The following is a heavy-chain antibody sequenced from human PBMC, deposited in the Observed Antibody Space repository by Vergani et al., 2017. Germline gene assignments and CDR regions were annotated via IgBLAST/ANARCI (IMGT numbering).Heavy chain of an antibody. V-gene: IGHV3-21*02. CDR1: GYTFKNNT. D-gene: IGHD2-15*01. CDR2: ITSTGATI. J-gene: IGHJ5*02. Sequence: VQLVESGGGLVKPGGSLRLSCGASGYTFKNNTMTWVRQSPGKGLEWVSSITSTGATINYADSVKGRFTISRDNAKKFLYLQMNNLRAEDTALYYFASRVSAGGGLDTWGQGTLVTVSS. CDR3: ASRVSAGGGLDT.